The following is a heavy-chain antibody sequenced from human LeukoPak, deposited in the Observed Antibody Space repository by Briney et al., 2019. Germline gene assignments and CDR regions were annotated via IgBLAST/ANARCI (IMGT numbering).Heavy chain of an antibody. J-gene: IGHJ6*02. V-gene: IGHV3-30*18. CDR3: AKDSDGMDV. CDR2: ISYDGSNK. CDR1: GFTFSSYG. Sequence: PGGSLRLSCAASGFTFSSYGMHWVRQAPGKGLEWVAVISYDGSNKYYADSGKGRFTISRDNSKNTLYLQMNSLRAEDTAVYYCAKDSDGMDVWGQGTTVTVSS.